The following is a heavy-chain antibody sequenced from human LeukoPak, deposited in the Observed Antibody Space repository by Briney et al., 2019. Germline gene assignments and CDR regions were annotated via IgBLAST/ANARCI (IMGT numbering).Heavy chain of an antibody. CDR3: VRLSNTGSFDFDN. CDR1: GDSISSDIW. CDR2: IYYRGSI. V-gene: IGHV4-4*02. J-gene: IGHJ4*02. Sequence: SETLSLTCAVSGDSISSDIWWNWVRQPPGKGLEWIGNIYYRGSIAYNPSLRSRVTMSIDTSKNQFSLRLNSVTAADTAVFYCVRLSNTGSFDFDNWGQGTLVTVSS. D-gene: IGHD1-26*01.